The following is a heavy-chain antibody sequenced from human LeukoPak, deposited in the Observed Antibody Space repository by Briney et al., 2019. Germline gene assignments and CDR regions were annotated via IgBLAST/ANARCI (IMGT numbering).Heavy chain of an antibody. D-gene: IGHD2-15*01. J-gene: IGHJ5*02. CDR1: GGSISSSSYY. Sequence: PSETLSLTCTVSGGSISSSSYYWGWIRQPPGKGLEWIGSIYYSGSTYYNPSLKGRVTISVDTSKNQFSLKLSSVTAADTAVYYCARGDCSGGSCYSRWFDPWGQGTLVTVSS. CDR2: IYYSGST. CDR3: ARGDCSGGSCYSRWFDP. V-gene: IGHV4-39*01.